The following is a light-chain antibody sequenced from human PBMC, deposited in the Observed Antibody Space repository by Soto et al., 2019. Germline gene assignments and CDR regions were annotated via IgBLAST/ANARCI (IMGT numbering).Light chain of an antibody. CDR3: CSYAGSSTLV. J-gene: IGLJ2*01. CDR1: SSDVGSYNL. Sequence: QPVLTQPASVSGSPGQSITISCTGTSSDVGSYNLVSWYQQNPGKAPKLMIYEGSKRPSGVSNRFSGSKSGNTASLTISGLQAEDEADYYCCSYAGSSTLVFGGGTKLTVL. CDR2: EGS. V-gene: IGLV2-23*01.